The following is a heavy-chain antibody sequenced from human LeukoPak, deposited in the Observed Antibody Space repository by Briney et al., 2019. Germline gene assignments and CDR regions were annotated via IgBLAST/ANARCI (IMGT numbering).Heavy chain of an antibody. CDR1: GYIFTNYG. V-gene: IGHV1-18*01. Sequence: ASVKVSCKASGYIFTNYGISWVRQAPGQGLEWMGWISAYNGNTNYVQKFQGRVSMTTDTSTSTAYMELRSLRSDDTAVYYCARVHYYDSSEVFYYYGMDVWGQGTTVTVSS. CDR3: ARVHYYDSSEVFYYYGMDV. CDR2: ISAYNGNT. J-gene: IGHJ6*02. D-gene: IGHD3-22*01.